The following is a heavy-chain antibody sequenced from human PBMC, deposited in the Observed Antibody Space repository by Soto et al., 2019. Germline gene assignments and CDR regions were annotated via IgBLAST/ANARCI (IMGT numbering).Heavy chain of an antibody. Sequence: PSETLSLTCTVSGGSISSSSYYWGWIRQPPGKGLEWIGGIYYSGSTYYNPSLKSRVTISVDTSKNQFSLKLSSVTAADTAVYYCARHKTYYYDSSGPWWFDPWGQGTLVTVSS. CDR3: ARHKTYYYDSSGPWWFDP. V-gene: IGHV4-39*01. CDR2: IYYSGST. J-gene: IGHJ5*02. CDR1: GGSISSSSYY. D-gene: IGHD3-22*01.